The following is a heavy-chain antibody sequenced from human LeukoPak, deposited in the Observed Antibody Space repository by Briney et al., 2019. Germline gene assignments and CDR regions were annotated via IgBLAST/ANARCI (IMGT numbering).Heavy chain of an antibody. Sequence: SETLSLTCAVYGGSFSGYYWSWIRQPPGKGLEWIGEINHSGSTNYNPSLKSRVTISVDTSKNQFSLKLSSVTAADTAVYYCARGRVKSSGWYEVDYWGQGTLVTVSS. D-gene: IGHD6-19*01. J-gene: IGHJ4*02. V-gene: IGHV4-34*01. CDR2: INHSGST. CDR1: GGSFSGYY. CDR3: ARGRVKSSGWYEVDY.